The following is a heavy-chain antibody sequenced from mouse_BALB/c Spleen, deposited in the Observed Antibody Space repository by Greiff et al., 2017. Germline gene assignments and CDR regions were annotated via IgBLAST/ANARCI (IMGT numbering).Heavy chain of an antibody. Sequence: EVKLVESGGGLVQPGGSLKLSCAASGFTFSSYGMSWFRQTPDKRLELVATINSNGGSTYYPDSVKGRFTISRDNAKNTLYLQMSSLKSEDTAMYYCARDKELGRAWFAYWGQGTLVTVSA. CDR2: INSNGGST. CDR3: ARDKELGRAWFAY. J-gene: IGHJ3*01. V-gene: IGHV5-6-3*01. CDR1: GFTFSSYG. D-gene: IGHD4-1*01.